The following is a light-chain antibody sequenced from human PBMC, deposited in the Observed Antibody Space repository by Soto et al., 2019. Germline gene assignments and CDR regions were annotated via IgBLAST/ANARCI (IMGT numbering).Light chain of an antibody. J-gene: IGKJ1*01. CDR2: GAS. CDR3: QQYGNSRWT. V-gene: IGKV3-20*01. CDR1: QSVSTSY. Sequence: EIVLTQSPGTLSLSPGERATLSCRASQSVSTSYLAWYQQKPGQAPRLLIYGASSGATGIPDRFSGSGSGTDFTLTISRLEPEDFAVYYCQQYGNSRWTFGQGTKVDIK.